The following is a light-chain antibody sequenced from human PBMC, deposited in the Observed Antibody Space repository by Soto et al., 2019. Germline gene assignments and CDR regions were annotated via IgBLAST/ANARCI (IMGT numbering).Light chain of an antibody. CDR3: QQYGSPLT. CDR2: GAS. V-gene: IGKV3-20*01. J-gene: IGKJ4*01. Sequence: EIVLTQSPGTLSVSPGERATLSCRASQSVTSSYLAWYQQKPGQAPRLLIYGASSRATGIPDRFSGSRSGTDFTLTISRLEPEDFAVYYCQQYGSPLTFGGGTKVDIK. CDR1: QSVTSSY.